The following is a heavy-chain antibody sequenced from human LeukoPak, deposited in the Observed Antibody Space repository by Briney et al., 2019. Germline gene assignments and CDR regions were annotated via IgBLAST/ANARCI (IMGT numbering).Heavy chain of an antibody. J-gene: IGHJ4*02. CDR1: GFTFSSYG. CDR3: AKDVPDFWSGYLDY. CDR2: IRYDGSNK. V-gene: IGHV3-30*02. D-gene: IGHD3-3*01. Sequence: GGSLTLSCAASGFTFSSYGMHWVRQAPGKGLEWVAFIRYDGSNKYYADSVKGRFTISRGNSKNTPYLQMNSLRAEDTAVYYCAKDVPDFWSGYLDYWGQGTLVTVSS.